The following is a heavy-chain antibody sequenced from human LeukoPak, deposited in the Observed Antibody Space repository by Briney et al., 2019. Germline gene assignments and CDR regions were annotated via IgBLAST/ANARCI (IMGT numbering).Heavy chain of an antibody. Sequence: ASETLSLTCAVYGGSFSGYYWSWIRQPPGKGLEWIGEINHSGSTNFNPSLKSRVTISVDRSKNQFSLKLTSVTAADTAVYYCASVTPPAIYFQHWGQGTLVTVSS. CDR2: INHSGST. CDR1: GGSFSGYY. V-gene: IGHV4-34*01. CDR3: ASVTPPAIYFQH. J-gene: IGHJ1*01. D-gene: IGHD2-2*01.